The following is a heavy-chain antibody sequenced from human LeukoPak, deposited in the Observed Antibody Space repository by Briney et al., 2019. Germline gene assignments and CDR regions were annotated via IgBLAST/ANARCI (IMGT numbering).Heavy chain of an antibody. Sequence: GGSLRLSCAASAFSFYSYATSWVVQAPGRGLVWVSGINGDAAKTYYAATVKGPFTTSRDKSKNTVFLQMNSLRADDTTLYYCARKVSTGTHYYFYGMDVWGQGTMVTVSS. D-gene: IGHD1-7*01. CDR3: ARKVSTGTHYYFYGMDV. V-gene: IGHV3-23*01. J-gene: IGHJ6*02. CDR2: INGDAAKT. CDR1: AFSFYSYA.